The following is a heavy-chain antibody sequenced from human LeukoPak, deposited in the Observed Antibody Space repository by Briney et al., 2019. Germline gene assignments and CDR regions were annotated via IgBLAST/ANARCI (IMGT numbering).Heavy chain of an antibody. Sequence: ASVKVSCKVSGYTFTCYDINWVRQATGQGLEWMGWMNPNSGNTGYAQKFQGRVTMTRNTSISTAYMELSSLRSEDTAVYYCATLVVVAPLLFDPWGQGTLVTVSS. CDR1: GYTFTCYD. CDR3: ATLVVVAPLLFDP. J-gene: IGHJ5*02. V-gene: IGHV1-8*01. D-gene: IGHD2-15*01. CDR2: MNPNSGNT.